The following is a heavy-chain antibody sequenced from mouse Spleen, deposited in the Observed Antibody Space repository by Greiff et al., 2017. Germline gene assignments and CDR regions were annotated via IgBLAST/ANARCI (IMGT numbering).Heavy chain of an antibody. CDR2: INPSNGGT. J-gene: IGHJ4*01. V-gene: IGHV1-53*01. CDR3: ARDCHYYDGSLAMDY. Sequence: QVHVKQPGTELVKPGASVKLSCKASGYTFTSYWMHWVKQRPGQGLEWIGNINPSNGGTNYNEKFKSKATLTVDKSSSTAYMQLSSLTSEDSAVYYCARDCHYYDGSLAMDYWGQGTSVTVSS. CDR1: GYTFTSYW. D-gene: IGHD1-1*01.